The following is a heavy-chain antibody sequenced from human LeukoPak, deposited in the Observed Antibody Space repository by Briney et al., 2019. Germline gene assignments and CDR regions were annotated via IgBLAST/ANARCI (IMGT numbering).Heavy chain of an antibody. J-gene: IGHJ4*02. V-gene: IGHV4-61*01. Sequence: SETLSLTCTVSGGSVSSGNYYWSWIRQPPGKGLEWIGFMSNSGHTDSNASLKSRVTISVDTSKNQFSLKLKSVTAADTAVYYCARVSVAGKGPDYWGQGTLVTVSS. D-gene: IGHD6-13*01. CDR3: ARVSVAGKGPDY. CDR2: MSNSGHT. CDR1: GGSVSSGNYY.